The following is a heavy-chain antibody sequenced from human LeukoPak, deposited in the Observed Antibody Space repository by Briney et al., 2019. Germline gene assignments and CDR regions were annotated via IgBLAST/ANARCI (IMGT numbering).Heavy chain of an antibody. J-gene: IGHJ4*02. CDR3: ARAGGTKKELDY. CDR2: IFYSGST. CDR1: GGSISSYY. Sequence: PSETLSLTCTVSGGSISSYYWSWIRQPPGKGLEWVGHIFYSGSTNYNPSLKSRVTVSVDTSKNQFSLELSSMTAADTAVYYCARAGGTKKELDYWGQGTLVTVSS. V-gene: IGHV4-59*01. D-gene: IGHD3-16*01.